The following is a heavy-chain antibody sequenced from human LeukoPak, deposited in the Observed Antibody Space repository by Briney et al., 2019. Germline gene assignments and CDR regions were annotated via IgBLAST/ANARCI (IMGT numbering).Heavy chain of an antibody. Sequence: GGSLRLSCAASGFTFSSYWMSWVRQAPGKGLEGVANIKQDGSEKYYVDSVKGRFTISRDNAKNSLYLQMNSLRAEDTAVYYCAREREQWLAETIFDYWGQGTLVTVSS. CDR3: AREREQWLAETIFDY. V-gene: IGHV3-7*01. J-gene: IGHJ4*02. CDR2: IKQDGSEK. CDR1: GFTFSSYW. D-gene: IGHD6-19*01.